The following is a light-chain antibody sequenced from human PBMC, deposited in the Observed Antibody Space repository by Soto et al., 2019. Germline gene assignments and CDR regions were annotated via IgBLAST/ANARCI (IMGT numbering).Light chain of an antibody. CDR1: QNINSW. J-gene: IGKJ1*01. V-gene: IGKV1-5*03. CDR2: KAS. Sequence: DIQMTQSPSTLSASVGDRVTITCRASQNINSWLAWYQQKPGKAPKLLIHKASSLQSGVPSRFSGSESGTEFTLTISSLDPDDFATYYCQQYNGYGRFGQGTKVDIK. CDR3: QQYNGYGR.